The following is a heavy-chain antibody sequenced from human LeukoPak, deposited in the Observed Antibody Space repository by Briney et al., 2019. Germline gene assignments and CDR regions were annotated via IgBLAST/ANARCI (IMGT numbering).Heavy chain of an antibody. V-gene: IGHV4-59*01. Sequence: SETLSLTCTVSGGSISSYYWSWIRQPPGKGLEWIGYLSYSGSTNYNPSLKSRVTISVDTSKNQFSLKLSSVTAADTAVYYCARVPGGYGDWETYYFDYWGQGTLVTVSS. J-gene: IGHJ4*02. CDR1: GGSISSYY. CDR3: ARVPGGYGDWETYYFDY. D-gene: IGHD4-17*01. CDR2: LSYSGST.